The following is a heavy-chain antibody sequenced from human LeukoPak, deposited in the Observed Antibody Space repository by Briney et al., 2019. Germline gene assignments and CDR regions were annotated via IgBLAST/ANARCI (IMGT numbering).Heavy chain of an antibody. V-gene: IGHV4-4*02. CDR1: GGSISSSNW. J-gene: IGHJ6*03. CDR2: IYHSGST. Sequence: SGTLSLTCAVSGGSISSSNWWSWVRQPPGKGLEWIGEIYHSGSTNYNPSLKSRVTISVDKSKNQFSLKLSSVTAADTAVYYCASLYRDGYKNYYYYYMDVWGKGTTVTVSS. CDR3: ASLYRDGYKNYYYYYMDV. D-gene: IGHD5-24*01.